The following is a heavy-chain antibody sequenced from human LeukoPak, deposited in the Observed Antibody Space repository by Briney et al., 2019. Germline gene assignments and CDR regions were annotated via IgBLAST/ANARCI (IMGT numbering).Heavy chain of an antibody. CDR2: IFPGDSDT. V-gene: IGHV5-51*01. Sequence: GESLKIPCKGSGYSFTSYWIGWVRQMPGKGLEGMAIIFPGDSDTRYNPSFQGQVTISADKSIDTAYLHWGSLKASDTAMYYCAMAGDSRTSCYRCFGYWGQGTLVTVSS. J-gene: IGHJ4*02. CDR3: AMAGDSRTSCYRCFGY. CDR1: GYSFTSYW. D-gene: IGHD2-2*02.